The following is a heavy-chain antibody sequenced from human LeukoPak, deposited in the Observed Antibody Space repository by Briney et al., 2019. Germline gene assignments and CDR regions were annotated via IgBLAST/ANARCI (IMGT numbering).Heavy chain of an antibody. CDR2: IYYSGST. Sequence: SETLSLTCTVSGGSISSGGYYWSWIRQHPGKGLEWIGYIYYSGSTYYNPSLKSRVTISVDTSKNQFSLKLSSVTAADTAVYYYARDRLLWFGELPLDYYYYGMDVWGQGTTVTVSS. D-gene: IGHD3-10*01. CDR1: GGSISSGGYY. CDR3: ARDRLLWFGELPLDYYYYGMDV. J-gene: IGHJ6*02. V-gene: IGHV4-31*03.